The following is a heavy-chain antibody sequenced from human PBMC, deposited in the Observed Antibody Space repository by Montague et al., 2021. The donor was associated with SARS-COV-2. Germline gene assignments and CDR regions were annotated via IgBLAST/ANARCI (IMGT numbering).Heavy chain of an antibody. D-gene: IGHD3-16*01. V-gene: IGHV4-39*01. J-gene: IGHJ5*02. Sequence: SETLSLTCTVSAGAIRDTDYFWGWIRQPPGKGLEWIGSIYYSGTTYHNPSLKSRVTISVDTSKNQFSLKLSSVTAADTAVYFCARHRDNLGSLNWFAPWGQGPLVPVSS. CDR3: ARHRDNLGSLNWFAP. CDR1: AGAIRDTDYF. CDR2: IYYSGTT.